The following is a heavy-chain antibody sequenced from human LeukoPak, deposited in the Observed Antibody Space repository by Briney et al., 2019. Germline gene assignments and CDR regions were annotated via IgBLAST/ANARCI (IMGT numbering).Heavy chain of an antibody. V-gene: IGHV3-23*01. Sequence: PGGSLRLSCAASGFTFSSYGMSWVRQAPGKGLEWVSAISGSGGSTYYADSVKGRFTISRDNSKNTLYLQMNSLRAEDTAVYYCAKEGLLLWFGDHNEFDYWGQGTLVTVSS. CDR1: GFTFSSYG. CDR3: AKEGLLLWFGDHNEFDY. D-gene: IGHD3-10*01. CDR2: ISGSGGST. J-gene: IGHJ4*02.